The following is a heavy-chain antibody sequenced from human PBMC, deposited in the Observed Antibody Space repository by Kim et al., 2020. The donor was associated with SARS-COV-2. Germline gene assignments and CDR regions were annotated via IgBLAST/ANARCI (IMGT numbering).Heavy chain of an antibody. J-gene: IGHJ4*02. CDR3: ARRGYSYGFGGRGGWYFDY. CDR1: GGSISSSSYY. D-gene: IGHD5-18*01. CDR2: IYYSGST. Sequence: SETLSLTCTVSGGSISSSSYYWGWIRQPPGKGLEWIGSIYYSGSTYYNPSLKSRVTISVDTSKNQFSLKLSSVTAAGTAVYYCARRGYSYGFGGRGGWYFDYWGQGTLVTVSS. V-gene: IGHV4-39*01.